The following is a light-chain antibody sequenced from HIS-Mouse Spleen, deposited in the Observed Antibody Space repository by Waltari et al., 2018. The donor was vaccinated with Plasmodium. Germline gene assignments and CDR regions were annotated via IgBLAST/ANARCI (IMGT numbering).Light chain of an antibody. CDR2: EGS. CDR1: SSDVGSYNL. Sequence: QSALTQPASVSGSPGQSITISCTGTSSDVGSYNLVSWYQQHPGKAPKLMIYEGSKRPSRVSNRFSGSKSGNTASLTISGLQAEDEADYYCSSYAGSSTYVFGTGTKVTVL. J-gene: IGLJ1*01. V-gene: IGLV2-23*01. CDR3: SSYAGSSTYV.